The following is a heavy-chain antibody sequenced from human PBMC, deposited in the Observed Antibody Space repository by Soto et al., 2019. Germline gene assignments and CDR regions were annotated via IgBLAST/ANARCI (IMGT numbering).Heavy chain of an antibody. CDR3: ARAYLANYYDSSEADFDY. Sequence: GESLKISCKGSGYSFTSYWISWVRQMPGKGLEWMGRIDPSDSYTNYSPSFQGHVTISADKSISTAYLQWSSLKDSDTAMYYCARAYLANYYDSSEADFDYWGQGTLVTVYS. V-gene: IGHV5-10-1*01. CDR2: IDPSDSYT. J-gene: IGHJ4*02. D-gene: IGHD3-22*01. CDR1: GYSFTSYW.